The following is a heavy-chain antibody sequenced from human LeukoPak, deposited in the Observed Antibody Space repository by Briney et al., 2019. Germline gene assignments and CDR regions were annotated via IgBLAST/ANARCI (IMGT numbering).Heavy chain of an antibody. CDR3: ARLPPNYVWGSHRPHYFDY. D-gene: IGHD3-16*02. Sequence: PSETLSLTCTVSGGSISSYYWSWIRQPPGKGLEWIGYIYYSGSTNYNPSLKSRVTISVDTSKNQFSLKLSSVTAADTAVYYCARLPPNYVWGSHRPHYFDYWGQGTLVTVSS. V-gene: IGHV4-59*08. J-gene: IGHJ4*02. CDR2: IYYSGST. CDR1: GGSISSYY.